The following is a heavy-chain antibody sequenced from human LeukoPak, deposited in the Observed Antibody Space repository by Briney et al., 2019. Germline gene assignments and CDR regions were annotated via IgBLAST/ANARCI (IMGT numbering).Heavy chain of an antibody. CDR2: TKQDGSET. D-gene: IGHD2-2*01. V-gene: IGHV3-7*01. CDR3: ATTTRSSSWDY. J-gene: IGHJ4*02. CDR1: GFTFNKYW. Sequence: GGSLRLSCAASGFTFNKYWMCWVRQAPGKGLEWVANTKQDGSETNYVDSMKGRFTISRDNSRNSLYLQMNSLRAEDTAVYYCATTTRSSSWDYWGQGTLVTVSS.